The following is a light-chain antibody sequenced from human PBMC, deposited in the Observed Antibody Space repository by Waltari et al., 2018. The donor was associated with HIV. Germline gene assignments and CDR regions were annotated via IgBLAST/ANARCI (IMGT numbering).Light chain of an antibody. Sequence: SYVLTQPPSVSVAPGKTARITCGGNNIGSKSVHWYQQKPGQAPVLVNDYEHDRPSGIPERFSGSNSGNTATLTISRVEAGDEADYYCQVWDSSSDHVVFGGGTKLTVL. CDR1: NIGSKS. J-gene: IGLJ2*01. CDR2: YEH. V-gene: IGLV3-21*04. CDR3: QVWDSSSDHVV.